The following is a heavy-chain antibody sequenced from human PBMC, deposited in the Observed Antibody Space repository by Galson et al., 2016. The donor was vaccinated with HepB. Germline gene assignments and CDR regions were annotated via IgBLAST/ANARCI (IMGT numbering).Heavy chain of an antibody. D-gene: IGHD3-10*01. V-gene: IGHV3-23*01. CDR2: FSGRGET. J-gene: IGHJ4*02. CDR1: GFTFSSHA. CDR3: AKESGLYYGYFES. Sequence: SLRLSCAASGFTFSSHAMSWVRQAPGKGLEWVSSFSGRGETHYTDSGRGRFTISRDNSKNTLYLQMSSLRAEDTAVYFCAKESGLYYGYFESWGQGTLVIVSS.